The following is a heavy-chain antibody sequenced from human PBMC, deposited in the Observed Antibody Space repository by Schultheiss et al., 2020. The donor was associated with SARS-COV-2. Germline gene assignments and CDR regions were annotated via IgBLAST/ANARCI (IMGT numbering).Heavy chain of an antibody. Sequence: SETLSLTCTVSGGSISSYYWSWIRQPPGKGLEWIGYIYYSGSTNYNPSLKSRVTISVDTSKNQFSLKLSSVTAADTAVYYCARDSNYFDWHYGMDVWGQGTTVTVSS. CDR2: IYYSGST. CDR1: GGSISSYY. J-gene: IGHJ6*02. CDR3: ARDSNYFDWHYGMDV. D-gene: IGHD3-9*01. V-gene: IGHV4-59*12.